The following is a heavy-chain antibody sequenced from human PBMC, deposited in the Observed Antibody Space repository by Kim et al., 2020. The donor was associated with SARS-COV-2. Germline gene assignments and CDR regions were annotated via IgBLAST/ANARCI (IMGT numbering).Heavy chain of an antibody. CDR3: ARDLWPETYYDDSSGYAH. J-gene: IGHJ4*02. D-gene: IGHD3-22*01. CDR1: GFTFSSYS. CDR2: ISSSSYI. V-gene: IGHV3-21*01. Sequence: GGSLRLSCAASGFTFSSYSMNWVRQAPGKGLEWVSSISSSSYIYYADSVKGRFTISRDNAKNSLYLQMNSLRAEETAVYYCARDLWPETYYDDSSGYAHWGERTLLTISS.